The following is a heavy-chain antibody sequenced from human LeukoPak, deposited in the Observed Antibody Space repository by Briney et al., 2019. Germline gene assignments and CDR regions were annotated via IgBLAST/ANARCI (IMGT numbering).Heavy chain of an antibody. J-gene: IGHJ6*03. V-gene: IGHV4-61*09. Sequence: PSQTLSLTCTVSDASITSGSYFWSWIRQPAGKKLEWIGHIQTRGTTKYNPSLNSRVTISLDTSKNQISLNLTSVTAADTAVCSCARDRFLVGVQYYYYMDVWGKGTAVTVSS. CDR1: DASITSGSYF. CDR3: ARDRFLVGVQYYYYMDV. D-gene: IGHD1-26*01. CDR2: IQTRGTT.